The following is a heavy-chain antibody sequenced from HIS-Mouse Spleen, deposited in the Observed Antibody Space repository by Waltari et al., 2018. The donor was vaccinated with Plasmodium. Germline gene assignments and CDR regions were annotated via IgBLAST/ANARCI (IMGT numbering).Heavy chain of an antibody. CDR1: GGSFSGSY. CDR2: INHSGST. CDR3: ARGQLGIDAFDI. V-gene: IGHV4-34*01. D-gene: IGHD7-27*01. J-gene: IGHJ3*02. Sequence: QVQLQQWGAGLLKPSETLSPTCAVYGGSFSGSYWRWLRQPPGKGLEWIGEINHSGSTNYNPSLKSRVTISVDTSKNQFSLKLSSVTAADTAVYYCARGQLGIDAFDIWGQGTMVTVSS.